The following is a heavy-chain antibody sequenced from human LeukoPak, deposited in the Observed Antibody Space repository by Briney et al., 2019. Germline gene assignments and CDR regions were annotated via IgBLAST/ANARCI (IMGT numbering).Heavy chain of an antibody. CDR1: GRSINYY. J-gene: IGHJ4*02. D-gene: IGHD1-26*01. Sequence: SETLSLTCTVSGRSINYYWSWIRQPAGKGLEFIGRIYASGSANYNPSLQSRVTMSVDTSNNQFSLKLNSVTAADTAVYYCARVGSDGSYFDSWGQGTLVTVSS. CDR3: ARVGSDGSYFDS. V-gene: IGHV4-4*07. CDR2: IYASGSA.